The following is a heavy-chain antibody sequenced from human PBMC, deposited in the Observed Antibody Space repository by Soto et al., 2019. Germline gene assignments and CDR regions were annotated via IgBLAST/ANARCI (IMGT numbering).Heavy chain of an antibody. CDR3: VRHRVGSYYYFDY. Sequence: ESLKISCKVSGYTFTDYWISLVRERPGKGLEWMGRIDPSDSYTSNSPSFQGHVTISADKSINTAYMQWSSLKASDTAMYYCVRHRVGSYYYFDYWGQGTLVTVSS. V-gene: IGHV5-10-1*01. J-gene: IGHJ4*02. CDR1: GYTFTDYW. CDR2: IDPSDSYT. D-gene: IGHD1-26*01.